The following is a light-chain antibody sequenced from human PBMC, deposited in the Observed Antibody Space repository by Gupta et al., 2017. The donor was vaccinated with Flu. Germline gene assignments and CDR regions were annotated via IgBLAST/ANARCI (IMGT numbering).Light chain of an antibody. Sequence: SYEPTQPLPLSVSPGQTATLTCSGDALPNQYAYWYHQPPGQAPVLLIYKDTERPSGIPEGFSSSSSGTTVTLTISGVQADDEADYYCQSADRTGTSWVFGGGTKLTVL. CDR1: ALPNQY. CDR2: KDT. J-gene: IGLJ3*02. CDR3: QSADRTGTSWV. V-gene: IGLV3-25*02.